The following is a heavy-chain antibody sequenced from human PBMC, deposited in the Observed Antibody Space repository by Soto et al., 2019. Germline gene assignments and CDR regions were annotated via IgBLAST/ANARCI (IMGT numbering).Heavy chain of an antibody. V-gene: IGHV1-69*01. J-gene: IGHJ4*02. CDR1: EGTFNSYA. CDR3: AGGASRWYPYFFDS. Sequence: QAQVVQSGAEVRKPGSSVKLSCKASEGTFNSYAIAWVRQAPGQGLEWMGGIIPYYNTLNYAQKFQDRVTITADDSTNTVYMELSSLRSDDTSVYFCAGGASRWYPYFFDSWAQGTLVTVSS. D-gene: IGHD6-13*01. CDR2: IIPYYNTL.